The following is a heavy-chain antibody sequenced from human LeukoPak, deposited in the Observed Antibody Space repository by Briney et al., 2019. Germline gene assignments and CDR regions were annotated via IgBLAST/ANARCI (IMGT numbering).Heavy chain of an antibody. V-gene: IGHV3-30*02. CDR2: IRYDGSKK. CDR1: GFTFSSYG. D-gene: IGHD2-8*01. Sequence: GGSLRLSCAASGFTFSSYGMHWVRQAPGKGLEWVALIRYDGSKKDYADSVRGRFTISRDNSKNTLYLQMNSLRAEDSAVYYCGGTYCSNGVCYRDDSFDIWGQGTPVTVSS. CDR3: GGTYCSNGVCYRDDSFDI. J-gene: IGHJ3*02.